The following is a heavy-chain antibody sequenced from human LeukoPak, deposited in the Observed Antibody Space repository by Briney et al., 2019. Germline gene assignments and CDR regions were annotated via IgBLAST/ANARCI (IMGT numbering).Heavy chain of an antibody. J-gene: IGHJ4*02. CDR3: ATPQRYSSSSYNY. CDR1: GFTVSSNY. D-gene: IGHD6-6*01. Sequence: GGSLRLSCAASGFTVSSNYMSWVRQAPGKGLEWVSAISGSGGSTYYADSVKGRFTISRDNSKNTLYLQMNSLRAEDTAVYYCATPQRYSSSSYNYWGQGTLVTVSS. V-gene: IGHV3-23*01. CDR2: ISGSGGST.